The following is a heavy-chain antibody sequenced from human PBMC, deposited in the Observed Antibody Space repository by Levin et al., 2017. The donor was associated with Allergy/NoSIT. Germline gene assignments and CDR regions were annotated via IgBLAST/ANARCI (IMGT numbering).Heavy chain of an antibody. CDR2: ISSDGSNK. J-gene: IGHJ4*02. V-gene: IGHV3-30*18. Sequence: GGSLRLSCAASGFTFSNYGMHWVRQAPGKGLEWVAIISSDGSNKHYADSVKGRFTISRDDSKNTLYLQMNSLRAEDTAVYYCAKDNSAREGPTLGYWGLGTVVTVS. CDR1: GFTFSNYG. CDR3: AKDNSAREGPTLGY. D-gene: IGHD2/OR15-2a*01.